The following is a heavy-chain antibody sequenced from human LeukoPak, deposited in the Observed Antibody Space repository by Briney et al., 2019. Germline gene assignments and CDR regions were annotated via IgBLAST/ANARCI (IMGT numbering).Heavy chain of an antibody. CDR3: AKDRSSSFSGFLEY. Sequence: GGSLRLSCAASGFTFSSYAMNWVRQAPGKGLEWVSAMSYSGSSTYYADSVKGRFTISRDNSKNTLYLQMNTLRAEDTAVYYCAKDRSSSFSGFLEYWGEGTLVTVSS. CDR1: GFTFSSYA. CDR2: MSYSGSST. V-gene: IGHV3-23*01. D-gene: IGHD2/OR15-2a*01. J-gene: IGHJ4*02.